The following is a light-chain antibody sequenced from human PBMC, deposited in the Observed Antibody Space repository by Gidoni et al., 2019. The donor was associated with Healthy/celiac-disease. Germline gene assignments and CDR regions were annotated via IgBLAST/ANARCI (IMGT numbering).Light chain of an antibody. CDR2: AAS. J-gene: IGKJ1*01. V-gene: IGKV1-39*01. Sequence: DIQMTQSPSTLSASVGDRVTITCRASQSISSYLNWYQQKPWKAPQLLIYAASSLPSGVPSRFSGSGSGTDFTLTISSLKPEDFATYYGQQSYSTPWTFGQGTKVDIK. CDR1: QSISSY. CDR3: QQSYSTPWT.